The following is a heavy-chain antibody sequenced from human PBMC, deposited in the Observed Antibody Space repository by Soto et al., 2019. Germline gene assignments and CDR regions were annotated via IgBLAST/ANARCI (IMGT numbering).Heavy chain of an antibody. CDR1: GYTFTNYG. CDR3: ARVLTYYDFWSGDRSLNSFDP. CDR2: ISGYNGHI. V-gene: IGHV1-18*01. D-gene: IGHD3-3*01. Sequence: ASVKVSCKASGYTFTNYGISWVRQAPGQGLEWMGWISGYNGHISYPQKVQGRVTMTTDTSTSTAYMELRSLRSDDTAVYYCARVLTYYDFWSGDRSLNSFDPWGQGTLVTVSS. J-gene: IGHJ5*02.